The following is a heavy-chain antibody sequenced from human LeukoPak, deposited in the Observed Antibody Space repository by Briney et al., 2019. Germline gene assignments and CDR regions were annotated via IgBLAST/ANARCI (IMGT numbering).Heavy chain of an antibody. D-gene: IGHD2-2*01. CDR2: ITNDGGHK. Sequence: PGGSLRLSCAASGFTFSTYAMHWVRQAPGKGLEWVAVITNDGGHKFYSDSVKGRFAISRDNSNTTLYLQMNSQRTEDTAVYYCAKSRVVVDSFDIWGQGTMVTVSS. V-gene: IGHV3-30-3*02. J-gene: IGHJ3*02. CDR1: GFTFSTYA. CDR3: AKSRVVVDSFDI.